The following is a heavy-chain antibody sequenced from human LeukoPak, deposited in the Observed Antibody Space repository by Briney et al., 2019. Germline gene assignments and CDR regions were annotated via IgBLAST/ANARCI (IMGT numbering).Heavy chain of an antibody. CDR2: ISAYNGNT. CDR1: GYTFTSYG. J-gene: IGHJ6*03. CDR3: ARDSLGYCSSTSCYYYYYYYMDV. Sequence: ASVKVSCKASGYTFTSYGTSWVRQAPGQGLEWMGWISAYNGNTNYAQKLQGRDTMTTDTSTSTAYMELRSLRAEDTAVYYCARDSLGYCSSTSCYYYYYYYMDVWGKGTTVTVSS. V-gene: IGHV1-18*01. D-gene: IGHD2-2*01.